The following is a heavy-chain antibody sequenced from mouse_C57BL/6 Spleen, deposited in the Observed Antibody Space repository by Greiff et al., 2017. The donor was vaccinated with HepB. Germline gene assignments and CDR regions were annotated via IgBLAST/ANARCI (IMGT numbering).Heavy chain of an antibody. CDR1: GYTFPSYW. Sequence: QVQLQQPGAELVKPGASVKMSCKASGYTFPSYWITWVKQRPGQGLEWLGDIYPGSGSTNYNEKFKSKATLTVDTSSSTAYMQLSSLTSEDSAVYYCARNYGSRTAMDYWGQGTSVTVSS. D-gene: IGHD1-1*01. J-gene: IGHJ4*01. CDR3: ARNYGSRTAMDY. CDR2: IYPGSGST. V-gene: IGHV1-55*01.